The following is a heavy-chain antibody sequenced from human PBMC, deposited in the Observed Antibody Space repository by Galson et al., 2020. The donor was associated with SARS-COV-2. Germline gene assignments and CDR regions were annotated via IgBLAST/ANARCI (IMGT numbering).Heavy chain of an antibody. CDR2: IYTSGST. V-gene: IGHV4-61*02. Sequence: SQTLSLTCSVSGGSISSGSYFWSWIRQPAGEALEWIGRIYTSGSTNYNPSLKSRVTISVDTSKNQFSLELTSVTASDTAVYYCARGPVLWGRGTLVTVSS. J-gene: IGHJ4*02. CDR1: GGSISSGSYF. CDR3: ARGPVL.